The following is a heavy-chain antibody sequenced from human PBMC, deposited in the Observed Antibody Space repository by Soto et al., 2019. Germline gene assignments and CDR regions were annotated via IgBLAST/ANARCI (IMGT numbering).Heavy chain of an antibody. CDR3: ARESGEDWTYEAH. CDR1: GAYVSDFS. Sequence: QVQQLESGPGLVKPWDTLSLTCTVSGAYVSDFSWSWIRQPAGKGLEWIGRITVNGITQYTPAFRRRVTMVLDSSRNLFSLNLLSATAADTALYYGARESGEDWTYEAHWGQGTLVTVSS. D-gene: IGHD1-7*01. CDR2: ITVNGIT. V-gene: IGHV4-4*07. J-gene: IGHJ1*01.